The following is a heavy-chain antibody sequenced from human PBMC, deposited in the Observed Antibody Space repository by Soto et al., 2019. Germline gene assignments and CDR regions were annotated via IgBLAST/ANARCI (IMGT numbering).Heavy chain of an antibody. Sequence: QLQLQESGPGLVRPSGTLFLTCAVSGGFTSTNNWWSWVRQPPGKGLEWIGDAYHSGSTEYNPSLKGQVSISVEKSKNQISLKLTSATAADTAVYYCARSPPSSYYGGSGTFDYWGQGTLVTVSS. J-gene: IGHJ4*02. CDR3: ARSPPSSYYGGSGTFDY. V-gene: IGHV4-4*02. CDR1: GGFTSTNNW. CDR2: AYHSGST. D-gene: IGHD3-10*01.